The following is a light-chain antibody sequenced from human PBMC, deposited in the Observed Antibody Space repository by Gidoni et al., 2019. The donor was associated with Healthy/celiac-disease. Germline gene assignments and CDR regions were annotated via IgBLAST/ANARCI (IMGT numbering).Light chain of an antibody. V-gene: IGKV3-20*01. Sequence: ESVWTQPPGTLSLSPGERATLSCRASKSVSISYLACCQQKPGQAPRLLIYGASSRATGIPDRFSGSGSWTAFTLPISSLVPADFAVYYCQQYGSSPRCTFGQGTKLEIK. CDR2: GAS. CDR3: QQYGSSPRCT. CDR1: KSVSISY. J-gene: IGKJ2*02.